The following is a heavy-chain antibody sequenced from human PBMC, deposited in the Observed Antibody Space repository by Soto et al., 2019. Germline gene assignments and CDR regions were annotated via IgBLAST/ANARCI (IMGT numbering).Heavy chain of an antibody. D-gene: IGHD3-22*01. V-gene: IGHV4-59*01. CDR1: GGSISSYY. J-gene: IGHJ4*02. CDR3: ASRGRRRITRIEY. CDR2: IYYSGST. Sequence: QVQLQESGPGLVKPSETLSLTCTVSGGSISSYYWSWIRQPPGKGLEWIGYIYYSGSTNYNPSLKSRVTISVDTSKHQFSLKLSSVTAADTAVYYCASRGRRRITRIEYWGQGTLVTVSS.